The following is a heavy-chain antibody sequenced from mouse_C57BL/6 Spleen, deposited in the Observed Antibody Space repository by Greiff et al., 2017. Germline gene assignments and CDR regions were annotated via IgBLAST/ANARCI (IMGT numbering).Heavy chain of an antibody. CDR1: GYAFSSSW. V-gene: IGHV1-82*01. CDR2: IYPGDGDT. D-gene: IGHD1-1*01. CDR3: ARYYYGSSSN. J-gene: IGHJ3*01. Sequence: VQLQQSGPELVKPGASVQISCKASGYAFSSSWMNWVKQRPGTGLEWIGRIYPGDGDTNYNGKFKGKATLTADKSSSTAYMQLSSLTSEDSAVYFCARYYYGSSSNGGQGTLVTVSA.